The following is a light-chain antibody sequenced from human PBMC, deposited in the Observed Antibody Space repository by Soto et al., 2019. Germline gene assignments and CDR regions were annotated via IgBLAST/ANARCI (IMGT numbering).Light chain of an antibody. CDR1: QDIDNY. Sequence: DIQMTQSPSSLSASVGDRVTITCRASQDIDNYLAWYQQEPGKVPKLLIYGASTLKSGVPSRFSGSGSGTDFTLTISSLQPEDVATYYCQKYNSAPPWTFGQGTKVDI. J-gene: IGKJ1*01. CDR2: GAS. CDR3: QKYNSAPPWT. V-gene: IGKV1-27*01.